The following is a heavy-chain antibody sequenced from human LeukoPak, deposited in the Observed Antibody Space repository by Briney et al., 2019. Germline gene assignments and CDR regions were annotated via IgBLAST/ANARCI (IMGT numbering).Heavy chain of an antibody. D-gene: IGHD3-22*01. J-gene: IGHJ4*02. V-gene: IGHV4-59*08. CDR3: ARSYYYDSGGLVWEY. Sequence: XWSWIRXPPGKGLEWIGYIYYSGSTNYNPSLKSRVTISVDTCKNQFSLKLSSVTAADTAVYYCARSYYYDSGGLVWEYWGQGTLVTVSS. CDR2: IYYSGST. CDR1: X.